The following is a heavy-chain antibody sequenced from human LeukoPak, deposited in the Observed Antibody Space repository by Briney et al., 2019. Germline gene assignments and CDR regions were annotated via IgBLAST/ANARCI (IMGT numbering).Heavy chain of an antibody. Sequence: ASVKVSCHASGYTLPSYGISWVRQAPGQGLEWMGWISAYNGNTRYAQNLQGRVTMTTDSSTSTAYIELRSLRSDDTAVYYCARGPIIDIVVIPAAADYYHMDVWGKGTSVTVSS. CDR3: ARGPIIDIVVIPAAADYYHMDV. D-gene: IGHD2-2*01. V-gene: IGHV1-18*01. CDR2: ISAYNGNT. CDR1: GYTLPSYG. J-gene: IGHJ6*03.